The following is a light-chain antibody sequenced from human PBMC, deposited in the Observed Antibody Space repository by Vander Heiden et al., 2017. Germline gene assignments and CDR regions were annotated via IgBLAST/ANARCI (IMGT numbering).Light chain of an antibody. CDR2: GNN. V-gene: IGLV1-44*01. CDR1: NSNIGINA. Sequence: QSVLTQPLSASGTPAQRVTISCSGSNSNIGINAVKWYQQLPGAAPKLLIYGNNQRPSRVPDRFSGSKSGASASLAISGLQSEDEADYYCATWDDTLNGYVFGTGTKVTVL. J-gene: IGLJ1*01. CDR3: ATWDDTLNGYV.